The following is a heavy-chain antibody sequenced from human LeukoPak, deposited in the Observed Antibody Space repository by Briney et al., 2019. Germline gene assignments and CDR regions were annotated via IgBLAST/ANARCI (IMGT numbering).Heavy chain of an antibody. CDR1: GFSFSNSA. D-gene: IGHD5-18*01. Sequence: PGGSLRLSCAASGFSFSNSATHWVRQAPGKGLEWVAFVRNDGSNKYYPDSVKGRFTISRDNSKNTLYLQITSLRAEDTAVYYCAKDIAANTALVNYFDYWGQGTLVTVSS. V-gene: IGHV3-30*02. CDR3: AKDIAANTALVNYFDY. CDR2: VRNDGSNK. J-gene: IGHJ4*02.